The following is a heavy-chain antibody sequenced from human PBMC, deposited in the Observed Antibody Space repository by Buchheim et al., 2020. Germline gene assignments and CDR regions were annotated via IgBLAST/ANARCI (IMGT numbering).Heavy chain of an antibody. Sequence: EVQLVESGGGLVQPGGSLRLSCAASGFSFSSYWMHWVRQAPGKGLVWVSRINTDGSTTTYADSVKGRFTIPGDSAKNTLYLQMNSLRAEDTAVYYCARVRGGYSYDAFDIWGQGT. CDR2: INTDGSTT. D-gene: IGHD5-18*01. CDR1: GFSFSSYW. V-gene: IGHV3-74*01. CDR3: ARVRGGYSYDAFDI. J-gene: IGHJ3*02.